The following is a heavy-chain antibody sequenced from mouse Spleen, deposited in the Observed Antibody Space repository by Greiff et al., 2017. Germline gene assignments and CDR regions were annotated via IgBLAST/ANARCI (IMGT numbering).Heavy chain of an antibody. CDR1: GFSLTNYA. D-gene: IGHD1-1*01. J-gene: IGHJ1*01. CDR2: IWSDGST. CDR3: ARNYYYDGSSYWYFDV. V-gene: IGHV2-4-1*01. Sequence: VMLVESGPGLVAPSQSLSITCTVSGFSLTNYAVHWVRQSPGKGLEWLGVIWSDGSTDYNAAFISRLSISEDNSKSQVFFKMNSLQADDTAIYYCARNYYYDGSSYWYFDVWGAGTTVTVSS.